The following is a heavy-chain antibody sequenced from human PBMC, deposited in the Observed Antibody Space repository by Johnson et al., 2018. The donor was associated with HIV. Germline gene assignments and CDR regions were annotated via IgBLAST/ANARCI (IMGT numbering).Heavy chain of an antibody. V-gene: IGHV3-30*14. CDR1: GFTFSSYA. J-gene: IGHJ3*02. CDR2: ISYDGSNK. D-gene: IGHD1-7*01. Sequence: QMLLVESGGGVVQPGRSLRLSCAASGFTFSSYAMHWVRQAPGKRLEWVAIISYDGSNKYYADSVKGRFTISRDNSKNTLYLQMNSLRAEDTAVYYCARDRAWNYEGAFDIWGQGTMVTVSS. CDR3: ARDRAWNYEGAFDI.